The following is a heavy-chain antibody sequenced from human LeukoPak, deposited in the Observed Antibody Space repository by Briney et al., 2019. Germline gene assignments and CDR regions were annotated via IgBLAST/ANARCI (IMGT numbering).Heavy chain of an antibody. Sequence: GGSLRLSCAASGFTFSSYDMHWVRQAPGKGLEWVAVISYDGSNKYYADSVKGRFTISRDNSKNTLYLQMNSLRAEDTAVYYCASIVVPAARDDAFDIWGQGTMVTVSS. J-gene: IGHJ3*02. CDR3: ASIVVPAARDDAFDI. CDR1: GFTFSSYD. D-gene: IGHD2-2*01. V-gene: IGHV3-30*01. CDR2: ISYDGSNK.